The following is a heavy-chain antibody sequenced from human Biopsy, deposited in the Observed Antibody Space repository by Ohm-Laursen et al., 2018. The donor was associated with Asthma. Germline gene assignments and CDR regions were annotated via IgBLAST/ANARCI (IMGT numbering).Heavy chain of an antibody. CDR2: HDHEEGGT. CDR1: GYSLTDLS. J-gene: IGHJ4*02. D-gene: IGHD4-17*01. V-gene: IGHV1-24*01. CDR3: ASDFPKDYVRYNFQF. Sequence: GSSVKVSCKISGYSLTDLSMHWVRQAPGQGLEWMGGHDHEEGGTVNARRFQSRVTMTEDTSTDTAYMELSSLGSDDTAVYYCASDFPKDYVRYNFQFWGQGTLVTVSS.